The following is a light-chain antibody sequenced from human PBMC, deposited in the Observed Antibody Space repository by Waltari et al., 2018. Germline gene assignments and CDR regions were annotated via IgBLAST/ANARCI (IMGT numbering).Light chain of an antibody. CDR1: QSVSSN. CDR2: GAS. V-gene: IGKV3-15*01. CDR3: QQYNTWPPVT. Sequence: EIVMTQSPATLSVSPGERPTLSCRASQSVSSNLARYQQKPGQAPRLLIYGASTRATGIPARFSGSGSGTEFTLTISNLQSEDFAVYYCQQYNTWPPVTFGQGTRLEIK. J-gene: IGKJ5*01.